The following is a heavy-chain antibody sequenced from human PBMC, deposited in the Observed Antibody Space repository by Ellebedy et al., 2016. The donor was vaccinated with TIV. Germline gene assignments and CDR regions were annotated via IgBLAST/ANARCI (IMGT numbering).Heavy chain of an antibody. J-gene: IGHJ6*03. CDR2: INPNSGGT. CDR3: ASSMGVVITNYMDV. Sequence: ASVKVSCXASGYTFTGYYMHWVRQAPGQGLEWMGWINPNSGGTNYAQKFQGRVTMTRDTSISTAYMELSRLRSDDTAVYYCASSMGVVITNYMDVWGKGTTVTVSS. V-gene: IGHV1-2*02. CDR1: GYTFTGYY. D-gene: IGHD3-3*01.